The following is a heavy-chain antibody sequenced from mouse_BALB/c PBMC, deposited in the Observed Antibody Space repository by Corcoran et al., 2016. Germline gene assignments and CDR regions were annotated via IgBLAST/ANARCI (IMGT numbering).Heavy chain of an antibody. V-gene: IGHV8-12*01. Sequence: QVTLKESGPGILQPSQTLSLTCSFSGFSLSTSGMGVSWIRQPSGKGPEWLAHIYWDDDKRYNPSLKSRLTISKDTSSNQVFLKITSVDTADTATYYCARSTMITRYYFDYWGQGTTLTVSS. J-gene: IGHJ2*01. CDR3: ARSTMITRYYFDY. CDR1: GFSLSTSGMG. D-gene: IGHD2-4*01. CDR2: IYWDDDK.